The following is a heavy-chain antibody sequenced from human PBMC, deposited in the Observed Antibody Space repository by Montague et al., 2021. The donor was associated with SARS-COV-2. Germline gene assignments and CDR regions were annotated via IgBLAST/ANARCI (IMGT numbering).Heavy chain of an antibody. CDR2: INYGGST. CDR1: GGSISGYY. Sequence: SETLSLTCTVAGGSISGYYWSWIRQPPGKGLEWIGYINYGGSTNYNPSLKGRVTISVDTSKNQFSLNLSSVTAADTAVYYCARNLVVHYWYGMDVWGQGTTVTVSS. CDR3: ARNLVVHYWYGMDV. V-gene: IGHV4-59*01. D-gene: IGHD2-15*01. J-gene: IGHJ6*02.